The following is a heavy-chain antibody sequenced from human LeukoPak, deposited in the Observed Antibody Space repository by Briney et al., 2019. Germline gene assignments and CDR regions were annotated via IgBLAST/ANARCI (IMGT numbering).Heavy chain of an antibody. V-gene: IGHV1-18*04. CDR1: GYTFDSYG. CDR2: ISVYNGKT. CDR3: TRDRNFFVY. J-gene: IGHJ4*02. Sequence: ASVKVSCKVSGYTFDSYGISWVRQAPGQGLEWLGWISVYNGKTNHTEKFQGRVTMSTDSSTTTVFLEVKSLRLDDTAVYYCTRDRNFFVYWGQGTLVIVSS.